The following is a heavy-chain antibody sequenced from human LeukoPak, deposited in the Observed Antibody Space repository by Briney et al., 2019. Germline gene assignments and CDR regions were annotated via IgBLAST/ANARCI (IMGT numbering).Heavy chain of an antibody. V-gene: IGHV4-39*01. CDR3: VRVIRSWFDT. CDR1: GGSISSSGYY. J-gene: IGHJ5*02. Sequence: PSETLSLTCTVSGGSISSSGYYWGWIRQPPGKGLEWIGNMYYSGSTYFNPSLKSRVTISVDTSKNRFSLKLTSVTAADTAVYYCVRVIRSWFDTWGQGTLVTVSS. CDR2: MYYSGST.